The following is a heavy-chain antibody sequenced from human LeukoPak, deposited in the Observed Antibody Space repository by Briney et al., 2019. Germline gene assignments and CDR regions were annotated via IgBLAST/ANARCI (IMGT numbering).Heavy chain of an antibody. D-gene: IGHD4/OR15-4a*01. CDR3: ARHRLDYGAPFDP. CDR2: ISYSGST. J-gene: IGHJ5*02. V-gene: IGHV4-39*01. CDR1: GFTFSTYA. Sequence: GSLRLSCAASGFTFSTYAMSWVRQPPGKGLEWIGSISYSGSTYYNPSLKSRVTISIVTSKNQFSLKLSSVTAADTAVYYCARHRLDYGAPFDPWGQGTLVTVSS.